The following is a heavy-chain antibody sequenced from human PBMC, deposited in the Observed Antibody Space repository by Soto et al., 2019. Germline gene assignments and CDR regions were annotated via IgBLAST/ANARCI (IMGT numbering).Heavy chain of an antibody. D-gene: IGHD5-18*01. Sequence: EVQLVESGGGLVQPGGSWGLSLEAPGFTFGGFSINGVGKAPGKGWEWVSYISSSGSTLYYADSVKGRFTISRDNAKNSLYLQMNSLRAEDTAVYYCARDSGYSYGPPDYWGQGTLVTVSS. V-gene: IGHV3-48*01. CDR1: GFTFGGFS. J-gene: IGHJ4*02. CDR3: ARDSGYSYGPPDY. CDR2: ISSSGSTL.